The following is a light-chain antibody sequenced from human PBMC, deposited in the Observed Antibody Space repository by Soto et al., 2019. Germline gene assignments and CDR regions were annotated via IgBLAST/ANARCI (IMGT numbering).Light chain of an antibody. V-gene: IGKV3-15*01. J-gene: IGKJ1*01. Sequence: IVLTQSPATLSVSPGERTTLSCRASQSVGNNLAWYQQKPGQAPRLLIYGAYTRATGIPARFSGSGSGTDFTLTISSLQSEDFAVYYCQHYNYWPPKTFGQGTKVAIK. CDR2: GAY. CDR3: QHYNYWPPKT. CDR1: QSVGNN.